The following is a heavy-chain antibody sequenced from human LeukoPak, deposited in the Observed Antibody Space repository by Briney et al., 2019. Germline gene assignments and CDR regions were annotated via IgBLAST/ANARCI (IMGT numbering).Heavy chain of an antibody. V-gene: IGHV1-46*01. J-gene: IGHJ6*03. D-gene: IGHD2-2*01. CDR1: GYTFTSYY. CDR3: ARDHVVPAANRSYYYYYYMDV. CDR2: INPSGGST. Sequence: ASVKVSCKASGYTFTSYYMHWVRQAPGQGLEWMGIINPSGGSTSYAQKFQGRVTMTRDTSTSTVYMELSSLRSEDTAVYYCARDHVVPAANRSYYYYYYMDVWGKGTTVTVSS.